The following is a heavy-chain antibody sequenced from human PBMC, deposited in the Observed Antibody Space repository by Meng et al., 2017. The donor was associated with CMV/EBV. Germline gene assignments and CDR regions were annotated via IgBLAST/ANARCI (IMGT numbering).Heavy chain of an antibody. J-gene: IGHJ4*02. CDR1: GFTVSSNY. CDR2: IYSGGST. D-gene: IGHD6-6*01. CDR3: ARETSSSGGFDY. Sequence: GKSLKISCAASGFTVSSNYMSWVRQAPGKGLEWVPVIYSGGSTYYADSVKGRFTISRDNSKNTLYLQMNSLRAEDTAVYYCARETSSSGGFDYWGQGTLVTVSS. V-gene: IGHV3-53*01.